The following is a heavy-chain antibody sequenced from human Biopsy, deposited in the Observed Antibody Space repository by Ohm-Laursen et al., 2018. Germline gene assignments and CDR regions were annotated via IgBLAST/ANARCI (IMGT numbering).Heavy chain of an antibody. CDR3: PLEGAGFDN. J-gene: IGHJ4*02. V-gene: IGHV3-23*01. D-gene: IGHD3-10*01. CDR2: ISGNGGST. CDR1: GFNFVSYA. Sequence: GSLRLSCAASGFNFVSYAMSWVRQAPGKGLEWVAAISGNGGSTHYGDSVRGRFTLSRDNSKNTLYLQINSLKTEDTAVYYCPLEGAGFDNWGQGTLATVSS.